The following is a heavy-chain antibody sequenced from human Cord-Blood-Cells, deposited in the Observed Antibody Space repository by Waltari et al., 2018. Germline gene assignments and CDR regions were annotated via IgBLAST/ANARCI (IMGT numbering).Heavy chain of an antibody. CDR2: IIPIFGTA. CDR3: ARVRYYDSSGYYYYFDY. V-gene: IGHV1-69*01. J-gene: IGHJ4*02. Sequence: QVQLVQSGAEVKKPGSSVKVSCKASGGTFSSYAISWVRQAPGQGLEWMGGIIPIFGTANYAQKCQGRVTITADESTSTAYMELSSLRSEDTAVYYCARVRYYDSSGYYYYFDYWGQGTLVTVSS. D-gene: IGHD3-22*01. CDR1: GGTFSSYA.